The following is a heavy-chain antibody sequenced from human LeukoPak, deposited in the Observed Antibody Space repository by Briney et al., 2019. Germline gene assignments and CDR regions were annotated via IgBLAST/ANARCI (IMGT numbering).Heavy chain of an antibody. CDR1: GYTFTGYY. J-gene: IGHJ4*02. CDR3: ARVGSSGWYVHPTLDY. V-gene: IGHV1-2*02. CDR2: INPNSGDT. D-gene: IGHD6-19*01. Sequence: ASVKVSCKASGYTFTGYYMHWVRQAPGQGLEWMGWINPNSGDTNYAQKFQGRVTVPRDTSISTAYMELSRLRSDDTAVYYCARVGSSGWYVHPTLDYWGQGTLVTVSS.